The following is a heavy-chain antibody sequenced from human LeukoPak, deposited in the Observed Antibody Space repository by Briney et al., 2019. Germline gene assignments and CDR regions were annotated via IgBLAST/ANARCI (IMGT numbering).Heavy chain of an antibody. CDR3: ARDPEYSSSSVDY. V-gene: IGHV3-33*01. CDR1: GFTFSGYG. CDR2: IWYDGSNK. Sequence: PGGSLRLSCAASGFTFSGYGMHWVRQAPGKGLEWVAVIWYDGSNKYYADSVKGRFTISRDNSKNTLYLQMNSLRAEDTAVYYCARDPEYSSSSVDYWGQGTLVTVSS. D-gene: IGHD6-6*01. J-gene: IGHJ4*02.